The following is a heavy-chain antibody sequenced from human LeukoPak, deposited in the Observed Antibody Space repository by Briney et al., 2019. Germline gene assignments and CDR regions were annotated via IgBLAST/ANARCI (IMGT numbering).Heavy chain of an antibody. CDR1: GYTFTSYY. Sequence: ASVKVSCKASGYTFTSYYMHWVRQAPGQGLEWMGIINPSGGSTSYAQKFQGRVTMTRDMSTSTVYMELSSLRSEDTAVYYCASPYSSSLGYNWFDPWGQGTLVTVSS. V-gene: IGHV1-46*01. J-gene: IGHJ5*02. D-gene: IGHD6-6*01. CDR3: ASPYSSSLGYNWFDP. CDR2: INPSGGST.